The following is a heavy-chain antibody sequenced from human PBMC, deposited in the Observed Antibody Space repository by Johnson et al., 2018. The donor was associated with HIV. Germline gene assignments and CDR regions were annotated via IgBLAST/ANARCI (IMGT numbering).Heavy chain of an antibody. J-gene: IGHJ3*02. CDR1: GFTFRSYW. Sequence: VQLVESGGGLVQRGGSLRLSCAASGFTFRSYWMSWVRQAPGKGLEWVANINRDGSEKYYGDSVKGRFTISRDNAEKSLYLQMNSLRAEDTAVYYALLGQDGGGIWGQGTMVTVSS. V-gene: IGHV3-7*01. CDR2: INRDGSEK. CDR3: LLGQDGGGI. D-gene: IGHD3-16*01.